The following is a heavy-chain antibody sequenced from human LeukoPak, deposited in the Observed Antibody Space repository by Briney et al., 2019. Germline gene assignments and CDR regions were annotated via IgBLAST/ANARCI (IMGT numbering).Heavy chain of an antibody. D-gene: IGHD4-17*01. V-gene: IGHV3-48*01. J-gene: IGHJ4*02. CDR2: ISSSSSTI. Sequence: PGGSLRLSCAASGFTFSSYNMNWVRQAPGKGLEWVSYISSSSSTIYYADSVKGRFTISRDNAKNSLYLQMNSLRAEDTAVYYCARVGDYGDTGYWGQGTLVTVSS. CDR1: GFTFSSYN. CDR3: ARVGDYGDTGY.